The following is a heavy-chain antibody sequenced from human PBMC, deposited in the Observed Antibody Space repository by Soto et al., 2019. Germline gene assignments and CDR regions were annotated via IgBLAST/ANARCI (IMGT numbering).Heavy chain of an antibody. V-gene: IGHV1-18*01. D-gene: IGHD3-10*01. CDR2: ISAYNGNT. CDR1: GYTFTSYG. Sequence: QVQLVQSGAEVKKPGASVKVSCKASGYTFTSYGISWVRQAPGQGLEWMGWISAYNGNTNYAQKLQGRVTMTTDTSTSSAYSELRSLRSDDTAVYYCARPPISFGEPLFWFDPWGQGTLVTVSS. CDR3: ARPPISFGEPLFWFDP. J-gene: IGHJ5*02.